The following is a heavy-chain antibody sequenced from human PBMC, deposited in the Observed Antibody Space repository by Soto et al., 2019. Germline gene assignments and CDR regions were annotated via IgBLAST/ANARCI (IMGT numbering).Heavy chain of an antibody. V-gene: IGHV5-51*01. D-gene: IGHD3-3*01. CDR2: IYPGDSDT. CDR1: GYSFTSYW. Sequence: PGESLKISCKGSGYSFTSYWIGWVRQMPGKGLEWMGIIYPGDSDTRYSPSFQGQVTISADKSISTAYLQWSSLKASDTAMYYCARESYDFWSANSYYGMDVWGKGTTVTVSS. CDR3: ARESYDFWSANSYYGMDV. J-gene: IGHJ6*04.